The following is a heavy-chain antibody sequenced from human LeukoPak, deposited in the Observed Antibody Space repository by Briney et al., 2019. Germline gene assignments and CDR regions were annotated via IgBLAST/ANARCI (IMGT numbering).Heavy chain of an antibody. V-gene: IGHV4-34*01. J-gene: IGHJ4*02. CDR3: ASLSRRFGNYGDYDKPLRD. D-gene: IGHD4-17*01. CDR2: VNHSGST. CDR1: GGSFSGYY. Sequence: SETLSLTCAVSGGSFSGYYWSWICPPPRTGLGWVGEVNHSGSTNYNPSLKSRVTISVDTSKNQFSLKLSSVTAADTAVYYCASLSRRFGNYGDYDKPLRDWGQGTLVTVSS.